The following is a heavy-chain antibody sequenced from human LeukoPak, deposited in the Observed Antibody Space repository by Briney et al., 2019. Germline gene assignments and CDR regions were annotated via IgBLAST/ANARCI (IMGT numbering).Heavy chain of an antibody. CDR3: AASGGDY. CDR1: GGSISSGSYY. CDR2: IYTSGST. J-gene: IGHJ4*02. V-gene: IGHV4-61*02. Sequence: SETLSLTCTVSGGSISSGSYYWSWIRQPAGKGLEWIGRIYTSGSTNYNPSLKSRVTISVDTSKNQFSLKLSSVTAADTAVYYCAASGGDYWGQGTLVTVSS. D-gene: IGHD3-10*01.